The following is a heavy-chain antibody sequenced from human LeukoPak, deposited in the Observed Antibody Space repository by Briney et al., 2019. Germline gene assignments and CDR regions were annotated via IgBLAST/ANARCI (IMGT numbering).Heavy chain of an antibody. J-gene: IGHJ3*02. Sequence: SVKVSCKASGGTFSSYAISWVRQAPGQGLEWMGGIIPIFGTANYAQRFQGRVTITADESTSTAYMELSSLRSEDTAVYYCARDAGSHDAFDIWGQGTMVTVSS. CDR1: GGTFSSYA. CDR3: ARDAGSHDAFDI. CDR2: IIPIFGTA. V-gene: IGHV1-69*13. D-gene: IGHD3-10*01.